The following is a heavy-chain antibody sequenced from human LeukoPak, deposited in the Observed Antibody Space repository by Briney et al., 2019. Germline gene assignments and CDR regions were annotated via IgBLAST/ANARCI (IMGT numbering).Heavy chain of an antibody. J-gene: IGHJ3*02. CDR2: INPKSGGT. CDR1: GYTFTGYY. CDR3: AREVGALDAFDI. D-gene: IGHD1-26*01. Sequence: ASVKVSCKASGYTFTGYYMHWVRQAPGQGLEWMGWINPKSGGTNYAQKFQGRVTMTRDTSISTAYMELSRLRSDDTAVYYCAREVGALDAFDIWGQGTMVTVSS. V-gene: IGHV1-2*02.